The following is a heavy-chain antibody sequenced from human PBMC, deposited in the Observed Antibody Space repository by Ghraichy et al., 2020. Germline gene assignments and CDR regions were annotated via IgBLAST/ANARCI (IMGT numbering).Heavy chain of an antibody. CDR2: IYSDGST. D-gene: IGHD3-16*01. CDR1: GFTVSSNY. Sequence: GGSLRLSCAASGFTVSSNYMSWVRQAPGKGLEWVSVIYSDGSTYYADSVKGRFTISRDNSKNTLFLQMNSRRAEDTAVYYCARVRRGLQDFDYWGQGTLVTVSS. J-gene: IGHJ4*02. V-gene: IGHV3-66*01. CDR3: ARVRRGLQDFDY.